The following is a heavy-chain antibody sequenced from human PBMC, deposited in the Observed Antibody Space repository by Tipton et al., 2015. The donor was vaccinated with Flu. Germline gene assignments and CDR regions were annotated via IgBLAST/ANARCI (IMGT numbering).Heavy chain of an antibody. CDR1: GESMGIKYY. V-gene: IGHV4-38-2*01. CDR2: IHRSGST. Sequence: GLVKPSETLSLTCSVSGESMGIKYYWGWIRQPPGEGLEWIGNIHRSGSTYYNPSLRSRVTMSVDSSRNQFSLRLSSVTAADTAMYYCAITPLSWGQGTLVTVS. CDR3: AITPLS. J-gene: IGHJ1*01.